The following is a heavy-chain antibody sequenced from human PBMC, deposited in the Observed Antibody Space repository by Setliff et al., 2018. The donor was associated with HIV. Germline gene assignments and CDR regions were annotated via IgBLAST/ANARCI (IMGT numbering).Heavy chain of an antibody. J-gene: IGHJ6*02. CDR1: GGSFSSYA. V-gene: IGHV1-69*04. Sequence: SVKVSCKASGGSFSSYALHWVRQAPGQGLEWMGNILPIFNKVNYAQKFRGRVTITADKSTSTAYMELSSLTSDDAAVYYCARGHVNYDSSGYSYYGMDVWGQGTTVTVSS. CDR3: ARGHVNYDSSGYSYYGMDV. D-gene: IGHD3-22*01. CDR2: ILPIFNKV.